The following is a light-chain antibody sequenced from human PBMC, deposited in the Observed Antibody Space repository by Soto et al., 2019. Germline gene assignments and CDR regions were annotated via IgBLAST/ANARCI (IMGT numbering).Light chain of an antibody. J-gene: IGLJ3*02. CDR3: QVWNGSSDQQV. CDR1: NIGSES. CDR2: YDS. V-gene: IGLV3-21*04. Sequence: SYELTQPPSVSVAPGKTATITCGGNNIGSESVHWYQQKPGQAPVLVIYYDSARPSGIPERFSGSNSGNTATLSITRIEAGDEADYFCQVWNGSSDQQVFGGGTKLTFL.